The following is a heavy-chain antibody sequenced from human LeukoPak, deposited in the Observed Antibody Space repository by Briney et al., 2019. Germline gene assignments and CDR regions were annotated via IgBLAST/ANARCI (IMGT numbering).Heavy chain of an antibody. J-gene: IGHJ4*02. V-gene: IGHV1-18*04. Sequence: GASVRVSCKASGYTFTGYYIHWVRQAPGQGLEWMGWISAYNGNTNYAQKLQGRVTMTTDTSTSTAYMELRSLRSDDTAVYYCARVSGMIVAVIDHRHDYWGQGTLVTVSS. CDR2: ISAYNGNT. D-gene: IGHD3-22*01. CDR3: ARVSGMIVAVIDHRHDY. CDR1: GYTFTGYY.